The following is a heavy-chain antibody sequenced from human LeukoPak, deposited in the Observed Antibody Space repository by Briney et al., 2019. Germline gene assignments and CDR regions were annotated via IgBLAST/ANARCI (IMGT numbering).Heavy chain of an antibody. CDR2: IYYSGST. V-gene: IGHV4-59*01. CDR3: ARDRGQWLLNWFDP. J-gene: IGHJ5*02. Sequence: PSETLSLTCTVSGGSISSYYWSWIRQPPGKGLEWIGYIYYSGSTHYNPSLKSRVTISVDTSKNQFSLKLSSVTAADTAVYYCARDRGQWLLNWFDPWGQGTLVTVSS. D-gene: IGHD6-19*01. CDR1: GGSISSYY.